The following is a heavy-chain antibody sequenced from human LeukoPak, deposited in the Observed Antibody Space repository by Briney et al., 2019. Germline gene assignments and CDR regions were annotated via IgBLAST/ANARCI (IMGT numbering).Heavy chain of an antibody. CDR1: GGSFSGYY. Sequence: SETLSLTCAVYGGSFSGYYLSWIRQPPGKGLESIGEINHSGRTYYNPSLKSRVTISVDTSKSQFSLKMTSVTAADTAVYYCARGDIAARLQTWVQGTLVTDCS. V-gene: IGHV4-34*01. CDR2: INHSGRT. J-gene: IGHJ4*02. CDR3: ARGDIAARLQT. D-gene: IGHD6-6*01.